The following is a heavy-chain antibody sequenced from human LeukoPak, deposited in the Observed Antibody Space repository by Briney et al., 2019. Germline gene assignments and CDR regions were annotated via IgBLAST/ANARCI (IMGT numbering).Heavy chain of an antibody. Sequence: GGSLRLSCAASGFTFSSYAMSWVRQAPGKGLEWVSAISGSGGSTYYADSVKGRFTISRDNSKNTLYLQMNSLRAEDTAVYYCAKDLVLRSGSVAGTEDYWGQGTLVTVSS. CDR1: GFTFSSYA. D-gene: IGHD6-19*01. CDR3: AKDLVLRSGSVAGTEDY. CDR2: ISGSGGST. J-gene: IGHJ4*02. V-gene: IGHV3-23*01.